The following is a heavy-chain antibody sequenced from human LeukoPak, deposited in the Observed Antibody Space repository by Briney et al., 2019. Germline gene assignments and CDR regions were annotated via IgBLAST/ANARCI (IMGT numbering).Heavy chain of an antibody. V-gene: IGHV3-23*01. CDR1: GFTFSSYA. D-gene: IGHD6-6*01. CDR3: AEWDSSSRYYGMDV. J-gene: IGHJ6*02. Sequence: PGGSLRLSCAASGFTFSSYAMSWVRQAPGKGLEWVSAISGSGGSTYYADSVKGRFTISRDNSKNTLYLQMNSLRAEDTAVYYCAEWDSSSRYYGMDVWGQGTTVTVSS. CDR2: ISGSGGST.